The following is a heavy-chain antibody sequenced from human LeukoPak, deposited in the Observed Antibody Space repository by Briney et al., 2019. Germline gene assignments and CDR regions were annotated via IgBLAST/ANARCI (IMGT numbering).Heavy chain of an antibody. CDR3: ARTAPTTDPRGIAFDI. CDR1: GYTFTYRY. J-gene: IGHJ3*02. D-gene: IGHD1-26*01. Sequence: GASVKVSCKASGYTFTYRYLHWVRQAPGQALEWMGWITPFNGNTNYAQKFQDRVTITRDRSMSTAYMELSSLRSEDTAMYYCARTAPTTDPRGIAFDIWGQGTMVTVSS. CDR2: ITPFNGNT. V-gene: IGHV1-45*02.